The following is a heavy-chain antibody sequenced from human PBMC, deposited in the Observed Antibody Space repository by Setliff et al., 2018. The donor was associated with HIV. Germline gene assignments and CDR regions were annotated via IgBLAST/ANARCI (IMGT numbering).Heavy chain of an antibody. CDR1: GGSFSGYF. V-gene: IGHV4-34*01. Sequence: SETLSLTCAVYGGSFSGYFCIWVRQPPGEGLEWIGEISHSGSTNYNPSLESRVTISLDTSNKQFSPHLSSVTAADTAVYYCAWGMTAIPEYWGQGTLVTVSS. D-gene: IGHD2-21*02. CDR2: ISHSGST. CDR3: AWGMTAIPEY. J-gene: IGHJ4*02.